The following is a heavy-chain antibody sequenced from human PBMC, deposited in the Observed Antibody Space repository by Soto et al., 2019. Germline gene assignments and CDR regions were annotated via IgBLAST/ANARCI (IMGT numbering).Heavy chain of an antibody. V-gene: IGHV3-23*01. CDR3: AKIDKFIPQSSGWATRFDY. J-gene: IGHJ4*02. D-gene: IGHD6-19*01. CDR2: MSRDGGVT. CDR1: GFTFSNYG. Sequence: EVQLLESGGGLVQPGGSLRLSCAASGFTFSNYGMTWVRQAPGKGLEWVSGMSRDGGVTDYTDSVKGRFTISGDMSKNTLYLQMNSLRAEDTAVYYCAKIDKFIPQSSGWATRFDYWGQGTLVTVSS.